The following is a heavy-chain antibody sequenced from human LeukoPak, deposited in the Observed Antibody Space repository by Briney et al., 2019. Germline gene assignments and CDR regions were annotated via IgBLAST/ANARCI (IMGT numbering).Heavy chain of an antibody. J-gene: IGHJ6*01. CDR2: IYHSGST. CDR1: GGSISSSSYY. Sequence: SETLSLTCTVSGGSISSSSYYWGWIRQPPGKGLEWIGEIYHSGSTNYNPSLKSRVTISVDKSKNQFSLKLSSVTAADTAVYYCARGVGSGLYYYYGMDVWGQGTTVTVSS. CDR3: ARGVGSGLYYYYGMDV. D-gene: IGHD6-19*01. V-gene: IGHV4-39*07.